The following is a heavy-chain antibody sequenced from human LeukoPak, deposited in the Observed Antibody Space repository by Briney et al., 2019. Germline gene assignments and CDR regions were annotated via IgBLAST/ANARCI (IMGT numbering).Heavy chain of an antibody. Sequence: SETLSLTCTVSGGSISRNYWNWIRQPPGKGLEWIGNIYYSETTNYNPSLKSRVTISVDTPKNQFSLKLSSVTAADTAVYYCARYYYDSSGYSHGMDVWGQGTTVTVSS. J-gene: IGHJ6*02. D-gene: IGHD3-22*01. V-gene: IGHV4-59*08. CDR1: GGSISRNY. CDR2: IYYSETT. CDR3: ARYYYDSSGYSHGMDV.